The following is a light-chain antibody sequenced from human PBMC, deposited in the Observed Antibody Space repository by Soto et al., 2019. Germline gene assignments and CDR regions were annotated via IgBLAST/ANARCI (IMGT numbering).Light chain of an antibody. V-gene: IGLV1-40*01. CDR1: SSNIGAGYD. CDR3: QSYATGLSVLYV. Sequence: QSALTQPPSVSGAPGQRVTISCTGSSSNIGAGYDVHWYQQLPGTAPKLLIYGNNNRPSGVPDRFSGSKSGTSASLAVTGLQAEDEADYYCQSYATGLSVLYVFGNGTKVTV. J-gene: IGLJ1*01. CDR2: GNN.